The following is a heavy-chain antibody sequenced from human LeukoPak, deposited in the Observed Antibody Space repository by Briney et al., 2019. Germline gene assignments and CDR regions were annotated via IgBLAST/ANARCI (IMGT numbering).Heavy chain of an antibody. Sequence: GGSLRLSCTASGFTFGDHAMSWVRQAPGKGLEWLGFIRSKAYGGTTEYAASAKGRFTNSRDDSKSIAYLQMNSLTTEDTAVYYCSRGPTQQWLYSGTDAWGQGTTVIVSS. D-gene: IGHD5-18*01. CDR3: SRGPTQQWLYSGTDA. CDR2: IRSKAYGGTT. V-gene: IGHV3-49*04. J-gene: IGHJ6*02. CDR1: GFTFGDHA.